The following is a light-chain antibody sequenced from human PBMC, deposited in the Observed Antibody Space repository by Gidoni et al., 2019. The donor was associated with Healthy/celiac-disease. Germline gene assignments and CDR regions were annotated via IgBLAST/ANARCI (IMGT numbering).Light chain of an antibody. V-gene: IGKV3-11*01. CDR3: QQRDNWLT. CDR1: QSVSSY. Sequence: EIALTQSPSTLSLSPGESATPSCRASQSVSSYLACYQQKPGQAHRLDSYDAFNWATGIPARFSDREYRTDFTLTITSLKPAHIAVFFFQQRDNWLTFXGXTKVEIK. CDR2: DAF. J-gene: IGKJ4*01.